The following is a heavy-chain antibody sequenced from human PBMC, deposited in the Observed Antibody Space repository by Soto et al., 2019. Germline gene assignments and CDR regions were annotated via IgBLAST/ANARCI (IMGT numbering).Heavy chain of an antibody. D-gene: IGHD6-19*01. CDR2: ISYDGSDT. CDR1: GFIFSHYG. V-gene: IGHV3-30*03. J-gene: IGHJ4*02. CDR3: VRDRLVSVPGRLDN. Sequence: QVQLVESGGGVVQPGRSLRLSCAASGFIFSHYGMHWVRLAPGKGLEWVAFISYDGSDTFYAESVKGRFTVSRDNRLHLPMGSLRSEDTAVYYGVRDRLVSVPGRLDNWGQGTAVTVSS.